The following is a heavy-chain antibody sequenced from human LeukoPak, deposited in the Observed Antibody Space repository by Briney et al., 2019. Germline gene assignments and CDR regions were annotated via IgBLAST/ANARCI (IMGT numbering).Heavy chain of an antibody. CDR3: ARETAVGFDC. V-gene: IGHV3-23*01. CDR2: ISGSGGTT. Sequence: GGSLRLSCAASGFTFSDFAVGWVRQAPGKGLEWVSVISGSGGTTYYADSVKGRFTISRDNSKNTLYLQMNSLRAEDTAVYYCARETAVGFDCWGQGTLVTVSS. J-gene: IGHJ4*02. CDR1: GFTFSDFA. D-gene: IGHD5-24*01.